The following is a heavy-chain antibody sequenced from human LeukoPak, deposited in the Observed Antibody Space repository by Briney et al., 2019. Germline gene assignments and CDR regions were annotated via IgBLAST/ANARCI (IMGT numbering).Heavy chain of an antibody. CDR1: GYTFIDYY. Sequence: ASVKVSCKASGYTFIDYYMHWVRQAPGQGLEWMGGFDPEDGETIYAQKFQGRVTMTEDTSTDTAYMELSSLRSEDTAVYYCATGDTAVAGSFDYWGQGTLVTVSS. CDR3: ATGDTAVAGSFDY. D-gene: IGHD6-19*01. CDR2: FDPEDGET. V-gene: IGHV1-24*01. J-gene: IGHJ4*02.